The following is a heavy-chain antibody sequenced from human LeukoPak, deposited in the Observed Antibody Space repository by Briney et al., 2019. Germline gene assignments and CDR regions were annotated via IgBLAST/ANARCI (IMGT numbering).Heavy chain of an antibody. V-gene: IGHV4-34*01. CDR3: ARGYSSSWYESGFRY. D-gene: IGHD6-13*01. J-gene: IGHJ4*02. CDR1: GASFSGYY. CDR2: INHSGST. Sequence: PSETLSLTCAVYGASFSGYYWSWIRQPPGKGLEWIGEINHSGSTNYNPSLKSRVTISVDTSKNQFSLKLSSVTAADTAVYYCARGYSSSWYESGFRYWGQGTLVTVSS.